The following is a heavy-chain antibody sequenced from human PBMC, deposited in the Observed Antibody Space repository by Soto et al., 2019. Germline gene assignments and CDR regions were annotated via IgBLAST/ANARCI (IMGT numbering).Heavy chain of an antibody. Sequence: QVQLVQSGAEVKKPGSSVKVSCKASGGTLSSYAISWVRQAPGQGLEWMGGIIPIFGTANYAQKFQGRVTITADKSTSTAYMELSSLRSEDTAVYYCARETYYYDSSGPTFDYWGQGTLVTVSS. CDR3: ARETYYYDSSGPTFDY. V-gene: IGHV1-69*06. CDR1: GGTLSSYA. CDR2: IIPIFGTA. J-gene: IGHJ4*02. D-gene: IGHD3-22*01.